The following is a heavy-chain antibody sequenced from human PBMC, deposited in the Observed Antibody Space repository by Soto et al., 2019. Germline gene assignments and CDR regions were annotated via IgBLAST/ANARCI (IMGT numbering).Heavy chain of an antibody. Sequence: SLRLSCAASGFTFSSYGMHWVRQAPGKGLEWVAVIWYDGSNKYYADSVKGRFTISRDNSKNTLYLQMNSLRAEDTAVYYCAKDTATMIVVSRGHYFDYWGQGTLVTVSS. CDR2: IWYDGSNK. D-gene: IGHD3-22*01. J-gene: IGHJ4*02. CDR1: GFTFSSYG. V-gene: IGHV3-33*06. CDR3: AKDTATMIVVSRGHYFDY.